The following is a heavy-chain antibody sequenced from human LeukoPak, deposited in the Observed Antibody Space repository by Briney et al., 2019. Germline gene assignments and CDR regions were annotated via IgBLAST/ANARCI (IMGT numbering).Heavy chain of an antibody. CDR3: ARVGQQLVQFLYFDY. J-gene: IGHJ4*02. V-gene: IGHV3-30*04. CDR1: GFTFSSYA. CDR2: ISYDGSNK. Sequence: PGRSLRLSCAASGFTFSSYAIHWVRQAPGKGLEWVAVISYDGSNKYYADSVKGRFTISRDNSKNTLYLQMNSLRAGDTAVYYCARVGQQLVQFLYFDYWGQGTLVTVSS. D-gene: IGHD6-13*01.